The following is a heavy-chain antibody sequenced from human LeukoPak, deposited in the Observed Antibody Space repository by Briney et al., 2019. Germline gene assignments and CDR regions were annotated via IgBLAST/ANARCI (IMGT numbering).Heavy chain of an antibody. J-gene: IGHJ4*02. Sequence: PSETLSLTCTVSGVSTSDYYWNWSRQPPGKGLEWIGYIYYRGTTNYNPSLNSRVTISLDSSKNQFSLRLNSVTAADTAIYYCARGPPRTGRERFFDYWGQGTLVSVSS. CDR2: IYYRGTT. V-gene: IGHV4-59*01. D-gene: IGHD1-1*01. CDR3: ARGPPRTGRERFFDY. CDR1: GVSTSDYY.